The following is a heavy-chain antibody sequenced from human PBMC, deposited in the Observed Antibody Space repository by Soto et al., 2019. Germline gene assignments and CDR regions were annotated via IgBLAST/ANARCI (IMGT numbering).Heavy chain of an antibody. J-gene: IGHJ4*02. Sequence: SETLSLTCTVSSGSISVTNVFWGWVRQPPGKGLEWIGNVDYSGTAYFSPSLATRVTFHVDTSKNQFSLTLYSVAAADTAVYYCARITGRHLDYWGQGILVTVSS. CDR3: ARITGRHLDY. CDR1: SGSISVTNVF. V-gene: IGHV4-39*01. D-gene: IGHD1-20*01. CDR2: VDYSGTA.